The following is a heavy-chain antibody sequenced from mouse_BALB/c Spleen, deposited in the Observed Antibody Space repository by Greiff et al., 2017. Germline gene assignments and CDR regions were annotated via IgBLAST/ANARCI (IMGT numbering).Heavy chain of an antibody. V-gene: IGHV2-9*02. J-gene: IGHJ4*01. CDR2: IWAGGST. CDR1: GFSLTSYG. Sequence: VKLVESGPGLVAPSQSLSITCTVSGFSLTSYGVHWVRQPPGKGLEWLGVIWAGGSTNYNSALMSRLSISKDNSKSQVFLKMNSLQTDDTAMYYCATYYRYDGAYYYAMDYWGQGTSVTVSS. CDR3: ATYYRYDGAYYYAMDY. D-gene: IGHD2-14*01.